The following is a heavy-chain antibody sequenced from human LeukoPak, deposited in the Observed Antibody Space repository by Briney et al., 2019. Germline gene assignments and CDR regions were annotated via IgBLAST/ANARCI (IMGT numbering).Heavy chain of an antibody. V-gene: IGHV3-15*01. D-gene: IGHD1-26*01. Sequence: GGSLRLSCAASGFTFSNAWMSWVRQAPGKGLEWVGRIKSKTDGGTTDYAAPVKGRFTISRDDSKNTLYLQMNSLKTEDTAVYYCTTNSGVVGATTGAFDIWGQGTMVTVSS. CDR3: TTNSGVVGATTGAFDI. J-gene: IGHJ3*02. CDR1: GFTFSNAW. CDR2: IKSKTDGGTT.